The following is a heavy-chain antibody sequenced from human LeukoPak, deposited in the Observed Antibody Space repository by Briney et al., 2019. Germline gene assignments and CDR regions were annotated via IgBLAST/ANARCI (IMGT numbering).Heavy chain of an antibody. D-gene: IGHD6-13*01. CDR3: VTAGTPGYSSSWYKF. CDR1: GFTFNSYA. V-gene: IGHV3-64D*09. Sequence: GGSLRLSCLASGFTFNSYALHWVRQAPGKGLDYVSAITSNGGNTYYADSVKGRFTVSRDNSKNTLFLHMSSLRADDTAVYYCVTAGTPGYSSSWYKFWGQGTLVTVSS. J-gene: IGHJ4*02. CDR2: ITSNGGNT.